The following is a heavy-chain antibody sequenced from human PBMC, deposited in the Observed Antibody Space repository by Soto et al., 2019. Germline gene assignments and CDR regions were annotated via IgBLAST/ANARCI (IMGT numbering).Heavy chain of an antibody. D-gene: IGHD3-22*01. V-gene: IGHV3-23*01. Sequence: EVQLLESGGDLTQPGGSLRLSCAASGFTFSSYAMSWVRQAPGKGLGWVSAISSSGGSTFYADSVKGRFTISRDNSRNPLYLQMNSLRAEDTAIYYCAKYQPMTQPRPYFDYWGQGTLVTVSS. CDR3: AKYQPMTQPRPYFDY. CDR2: ISSSGGST. J-gene: IGHJ4*02. CDR1: GFTFSSYA.